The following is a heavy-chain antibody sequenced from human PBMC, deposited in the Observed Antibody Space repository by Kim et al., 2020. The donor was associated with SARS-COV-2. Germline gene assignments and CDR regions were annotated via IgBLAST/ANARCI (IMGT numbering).Heavy chain of an antibody. J-gene: IGHJ3*02. V-gene: IGHV3-33*01. CDR2: IWYNGSSK. Sequence: GGSLRLSCAASGFTFSSYGMHWVRQAPGKGLEWVADIWYNGSSKYYADSVKGRFTISRDNPKNPLYLQMNSLRAEDTAVYYCARDERTLCAFDIWGQGTMVTVSS. D-gene: IGHD1-1*01. CDR3: ARDERTLCAFDI. CDR1: GFTFSSYG.